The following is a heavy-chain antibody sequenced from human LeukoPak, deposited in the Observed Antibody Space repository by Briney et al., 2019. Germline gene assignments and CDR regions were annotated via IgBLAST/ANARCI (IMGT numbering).Heavy chain of an antibody. CDR2: IYTNGNT. Sequence: KPSETLSLTCTVSGGSISSYYWSWIRQPAGEGLEWIGRIYTNGNTNYNPSLKSRVTMSVDTSKNQFYLKLSSVTAADTAVYYCARAWSTSGSYIDYWGQGTLVTVSS. CDR1: GGSISSYY. V-gene: IGHV4-4*07. D-gene: IGHD1-26*01. J-gene: IGHJ4*02. CDR3: ARAWSTSGSYIDY.